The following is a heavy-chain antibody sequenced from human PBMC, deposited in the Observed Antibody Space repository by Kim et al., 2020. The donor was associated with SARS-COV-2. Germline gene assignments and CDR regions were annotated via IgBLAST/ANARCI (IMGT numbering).Heavy chain of an antibody. Sequence: GGSLGLSCAASGFTFGDYAMNWVRQAPGKGLEWVSGISWNSGSIGYADSVKGRFTISRDNAKNSLYLQMNSLRAEDTALYYCAKSYSSSWYSFDYWGQGTLVTVSS. CDR3: AKSYSSSWYSFDY. D-gene: IGHD6-13*01. CDR2: ISWNSGSI. J-gene: IGHJ4*02. V-gene: IGHV3-9*01. CDR1: GFTFGDYA.